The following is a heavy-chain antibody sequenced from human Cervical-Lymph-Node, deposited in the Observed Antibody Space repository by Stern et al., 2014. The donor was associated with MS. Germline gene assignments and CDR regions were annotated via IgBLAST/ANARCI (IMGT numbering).Heavy chain of an antibody. Sequence: QITLKESGPALVKPTQTLTLTCTFSGVSLSTSGLGVGWIRQPPGEALEWLAYIYWDDQKLYSPSLKSRLTITKDTSKNQVVLTLTNVDPVDTATYYCAHRTAGPFDYWGQGTLVTVSS. V-gene: IGHV2-5*02. J-gene: IGHJ4*02. CDR1: GVSLSTSGLG. CDR2: IYWDDQK. CDR3: AHRTAGPFDY.